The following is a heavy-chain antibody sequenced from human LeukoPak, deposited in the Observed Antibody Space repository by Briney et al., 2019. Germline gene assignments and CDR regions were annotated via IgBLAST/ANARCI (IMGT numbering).Heavy chain of an antibody. D-gene: IGHD1-26*01. V-gene: IGHV3-30*04. J-gene: IGHJ3*02. CDR1: GFTFNSYA. CDR3: ARHHRERDAFDI. CDR2: ISYDGSYK. Sequence: PGGSLRLSCAASGFTFNSYAMHWVRQAPGEGLEWVAVISYDGSYKYYANSVKGRFTISRDNSKNTLDLQMNSLRAEDTAVYYCARHHRERDAFDIWGQGTMVTVSS.